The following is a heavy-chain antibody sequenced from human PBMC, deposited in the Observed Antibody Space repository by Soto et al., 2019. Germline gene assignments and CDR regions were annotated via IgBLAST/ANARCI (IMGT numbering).Heavy chain of an antibody. Sequence: GSLRLSCAASGFTFSSYAMHWVRQAPGKGLEWVAVISYDGSNKYYADSVKGRFTISRDNSKNTLYLQMNSLRAEDTAVYYCARGGGYDFWSGPPAPNWFDPWGQGTLVTVSS. CDR1: GFTFSSYA. V-gene: IGHV3-30-3*01. CDR3: ARGGGYDFWSGPPAPNWFDP. J-gene: IGHJ5*02. D-gene: IGHD3-3*01. CDR2: ISYDGSNK.